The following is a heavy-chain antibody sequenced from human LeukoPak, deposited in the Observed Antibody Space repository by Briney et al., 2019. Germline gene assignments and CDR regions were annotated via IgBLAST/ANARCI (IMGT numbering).Heavy chain of an antibody. CDR2: INPNSGGT. D-gene: IGHD3-22*01. CDR1: GYTFTGYY. V-gene: IGHV1-2*02. J-gene: IGHJ4*02. Sequence: ASVKVSCKASGYTFTGYYMHWVRQAPGQGLEWMGWINPNSGGTNYAQKFQGRITMTRDTSISTAYMELSRLRPDDTAVYYCARDLVPYYYDSSGYLYGYWGQGTLVTVSS. CDR3: ARDLVPYYYDSSGYLYGY.